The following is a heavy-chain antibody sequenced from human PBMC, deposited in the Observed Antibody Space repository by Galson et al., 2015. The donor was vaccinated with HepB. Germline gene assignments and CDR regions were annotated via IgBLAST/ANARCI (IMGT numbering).Heavy chain of an antibody. CDR2: ITPMFGRA. Sequence: QSGAEVKKPGASVKVSCRASGGTFSRYAISWVRQAPGQGLEWMGGITPMFGRANYAQKFQGRVTITADESTSTAYMELSSLRSEDTAVYYCAREGMAAVMNPVDYWGQGTLVTVSS. CDR1: GGTFSRYA. V-gene: IGHV1-69*13. CDR3: AREGMAAVMNPVDY. J-gene: IGHJ4*02. D-gene: IGHD6-13*01.